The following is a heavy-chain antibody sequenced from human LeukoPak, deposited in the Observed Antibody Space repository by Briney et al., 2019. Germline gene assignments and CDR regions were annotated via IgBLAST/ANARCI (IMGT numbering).Heavy chain of an antibody. CDR2: ISTSSSYT. V-gene: IGHV3-21*04. CDR3: ARGSYYDFWSGYYTADPFDY. D-gene: IGHD3-3*01. Sequence: GGSLRLSCAASGITFSSYTMNWVRQAPGKGLEWVSFISTSSSYTYYADSVKGRFTISRDNARNSLYLQMNSLRAEDTAVYYCARGSYYDFWSGYYTADPFDYWGQGTLVTVSS. J-gene: IGHJ4*02. CDR1: GITFSSYT.